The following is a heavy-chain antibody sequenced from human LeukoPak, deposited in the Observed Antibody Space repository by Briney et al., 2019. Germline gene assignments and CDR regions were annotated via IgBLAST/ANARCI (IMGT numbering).Heavy chain of an antibody. Sequence: GESLKISCKGSGYSFTSYWSGWVRQMPGKGLEWMGIIYPGDSDTRYSPSFQGQVTISADKSISTAYLQWSSLKASDTAMYYCARRGIYSSGWYVSDYYYGMDVWGQGTTVTVSS. V-gene: IGHV5-51*01. J-gene: IGHJ6*02. D-gene: IGHD6-19*01. CDR2: IYPGDSDT. CDR1: GYSFTSYW. CDR3: ARRGIYSSGWYVSDYYYGMDV.